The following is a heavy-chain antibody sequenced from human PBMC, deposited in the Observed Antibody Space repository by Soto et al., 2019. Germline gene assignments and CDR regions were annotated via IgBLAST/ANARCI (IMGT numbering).Heavy chain of an antibody. CDR3: ARVVQVDIVALYAFDI. CDR1: GGSISSGGYY. CDR2: IYYSGST. Sequence: SETLSLTCTVSGGSISSGGYYWSWIRQHPGKGLEWIGYIYYSGSTYYNPSLKSRVTISVDTSKNQFSLKLSSVTAAATAVYYCARVVQVDIVALYAFDIWGQGTMVTVSS. J-gene: IGHJ3*02. D-gene: IGHD5-12*01. V-gene: IGHV4-31*03.